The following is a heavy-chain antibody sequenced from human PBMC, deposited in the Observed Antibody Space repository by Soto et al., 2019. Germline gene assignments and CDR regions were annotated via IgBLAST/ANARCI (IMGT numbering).Heavy chain of an antibody. D-gene: IGHD5-12*01. V-gene: IGHV2-5*02. CDR3: AHRSRGYAYYFDQ. Sequence: QITLKESGPTLAKPTQTLTLTCSFSGFSLSTRGVGVGWIRQPPGKALEWLALIFWDDDKWYSPSLRSRLTITEDTSKNQVVLIMPNMDPVDTATYYCAHRSRGYAYYFDQWGQGTLVTVSS. CDR1: GFSLSTRGVG. CDR2: IFWDDDK. J-gene: IGHJ4*02.